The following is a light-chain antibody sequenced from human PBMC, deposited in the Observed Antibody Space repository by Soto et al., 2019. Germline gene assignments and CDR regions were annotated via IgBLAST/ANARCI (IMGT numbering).Light chain of an antibody. J-gene: IGKJ4*01. V-gene: IGKV1-39*01. Sequence: DIQMTQSPSSLSASVGDRVTITCRARQSISTYLNWYQQKPGKAPKLLIYAASSLQSGVPSRFSGRGSGTDFTLTVSSLQPEDFSTYSCQQGYSTPLTFGGGTKVEIK. CDR3: QQGYSTPLT. CDR1: QSISTY. CDR2: AAS.